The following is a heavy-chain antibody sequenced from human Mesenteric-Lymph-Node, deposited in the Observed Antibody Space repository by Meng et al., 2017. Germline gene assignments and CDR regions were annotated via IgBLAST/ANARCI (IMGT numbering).Heavy chain of an antibody. Sequence: VQLQQWGARLLKPSETLSLTCAVYGGSFSGYYWSWIRQPPGKGLEWIGEINHSGSTNYNPSLKSRVTISVDTSKNQFSLKLSSVTAADTAVYYCARGFLSFVRVFDYWGQGTLVTVSS. V-gene: IGHV4-34*01. D-gene: IGHD2/OR15-2a*01. CDR2: INHSGST. CDR3: ARGFLSFVRVFDY. CDR1: GGSFSGYY. J-gene: IGHJ4*02.